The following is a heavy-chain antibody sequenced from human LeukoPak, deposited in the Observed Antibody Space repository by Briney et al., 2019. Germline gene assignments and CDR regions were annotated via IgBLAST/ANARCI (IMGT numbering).Heavy chain of an antibody. CDR1: GGSISSGSYY. V-gene: IGHV4-61*02. CDR3: ARSREWFPPGD. J-gene: IGHJ4*02. CDR2: IYTSGST. Sequence: SETLSLTCTVSGGSISSGSYYWSWIRQPAGKGLEWIGRIYTSGSTNYNPSLKSRVTISVDTSKNQFSLKLSSVTAADTAVYYCARSREWFPPGDWGQGTLVTVSS. D-gene: IGHD3-3*01.